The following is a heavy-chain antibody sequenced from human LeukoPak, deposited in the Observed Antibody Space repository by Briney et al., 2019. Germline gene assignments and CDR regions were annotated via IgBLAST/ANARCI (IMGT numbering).Heavy chain of an antibody. CDR1: GYTFTGYY. Sequence: ASVKVSCKASGYTFTGYYMHWVRQAPGQGLEWMGWISAHNGNTNYAQKLQGRVTMTTDTSTSTAYMELRSLRSDDTAVYYCARTGYPLTRFDPWGQGTLVTVSS. D-gene: IGHD2-15*01. J-gene: IGHJ5*02. CDR3: ARTGYPLTRFDP. CDR2: ISAHNGNT. V-gene: IGHV1-18*04.